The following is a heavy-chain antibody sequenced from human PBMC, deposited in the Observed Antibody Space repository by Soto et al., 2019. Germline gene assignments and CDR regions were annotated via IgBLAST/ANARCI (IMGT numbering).Heavy chain of an antibody. CDR2: IYYSGST. CDR1: GGSISSYY. Sequence: PSETLSLTCTVSGGSISSYYWSWIRQPPGKGLEWIGYIYYSGSTNYNPSLKSRVTISVDTSKNQFSLKLRSVTAADTAMYYCAKVGGGGPVTAAIGRFDSWGQGTQVTVSS. D-gene: IGHD3-16*01. V-gene: IGHV4-59*08. J-gene: IGHJ4*02. CDR3: AKVGGGGPVTAAIGRFDS.